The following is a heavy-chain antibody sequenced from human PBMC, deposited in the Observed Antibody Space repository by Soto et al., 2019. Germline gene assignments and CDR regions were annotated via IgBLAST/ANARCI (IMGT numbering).Heavy chain of an antibody. Sequence: QVQLVESGGGVVQPGRSLRLSCAASGFTFSSYGMHWVRQAPGKGLEWVAVIWYDGSNKYYADSVKGRFTISRDNSKNTLYLQMNSLRAEDTAVYYCARDEDIGSYAGHYGMDVWGQGTTVTVSS. V-gene: IGHV3-33*01. CDR3: ARDEDIGSYAGHYGMDV. D-gene: IGHD1-26*01. CDR2: IWYDGSNK. CDR1: GFTFSSYG. J-gene: IGHJ6*02.